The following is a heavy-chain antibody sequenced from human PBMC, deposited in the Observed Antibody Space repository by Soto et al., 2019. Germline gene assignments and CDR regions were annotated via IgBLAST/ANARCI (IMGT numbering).Heavy chain of an antibody. CDR3: ARRYFYEKQGVFDV. CDR2: IYQSGST. CDR1: GGSINSSNW. Sequence: QVRLQGSGPGLVAPSGTLYLTCAVSGGSINSSNWWSWVRQSPGKGLEWMGEIYQSGSTKYNPSFRSRFSVSIDKSKSQFSLKLTSVTAADSAVYYCARRYFYEKQGVFDVWDQGTKVTVSS. D-gene: IGHD3-22*01. V-gene: IGHV4-4*02. J-gene: IGHJ3*01.